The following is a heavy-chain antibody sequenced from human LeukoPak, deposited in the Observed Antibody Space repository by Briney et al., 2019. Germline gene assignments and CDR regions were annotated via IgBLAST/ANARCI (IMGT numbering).Heavy chain of an antibody. Sequence: SQTLSLTCAISGDSVSSNSAAWNWIRQSPSRGLEWRGRTYYRSKWYNDYAVSVKSRITINPDTSKNQFSLQLNSVTPEDTAVYYCARGPRIRMVRGVHYYFDYWGQGTLVTVSS. CDR1: GDSVSSNSAA. J-gene: IGHJ4*02. D-gene: IGHD3-10*01. CDR3: ARGPRIRMVRGVHYYFDY. V-gene: IGHV6-1*01. CDR2: TYYRSKWYN.